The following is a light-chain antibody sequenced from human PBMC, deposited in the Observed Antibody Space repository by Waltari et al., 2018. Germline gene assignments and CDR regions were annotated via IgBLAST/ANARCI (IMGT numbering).Light chain of an antibody. CDR2: EDM. V-gene: IGLV3-10*01. Sequence: SYELRQPPSVSVYPGQTARITCLGDAFPRNSAYWYQQKSGQPPVMVSYEDMKRPSGIPERFSGSNSGAVATLTISGAQFDDEADYYCLSADHSVDHRVFGGGTKLTVL. CDR3: LSADHSVDHRV. CDR1: AFPRNS. J-gene: IGLJ3*02.